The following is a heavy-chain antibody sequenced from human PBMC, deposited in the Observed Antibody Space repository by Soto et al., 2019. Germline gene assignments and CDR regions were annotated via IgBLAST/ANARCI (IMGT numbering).Heavy chain of an antibody. CDR3: ASSFTMVRGVMGYFDY. CDR1: GFTVSSNY. Sequence: GGSLRLSCAASGFTVSSNYMSWVRQAPGKGLEWVSVIYSGGSTYYADSVKGRFTISRHNSKNTLYLQMNSLRAEDTAMYYCASSFTMVRGVMGYFDYWGQGTLVTVSS. D-gene: IGHD3-10*01. J-gene: IGHJ4*02. V-gene: IGHV3-53*04. CDR2: IYSGGST.